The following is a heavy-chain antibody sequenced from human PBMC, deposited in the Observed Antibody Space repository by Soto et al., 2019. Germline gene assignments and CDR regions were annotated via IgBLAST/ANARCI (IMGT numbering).Heavy chain of an antibody. D-gene: IGHD6-13*01. J-gene: IGHJ6*02. CDR3: ARVRAAVIYYYGMDV. Sequence: QVQLVESGGGVVQPGRSLRLSCAASGFTFSSYGMHWVRQAPGKGLEWVAVIWYDGSNKYYADSVKGRFTISRDNSKNTLYLQMNSLRAEDTAVYYCARVRAAVIYYYGMDVWGQGPTVTVSS. CDR2: IWYDGSNK. V-gene: IGHV3-33*01. CDR1: GFTFSSYG.